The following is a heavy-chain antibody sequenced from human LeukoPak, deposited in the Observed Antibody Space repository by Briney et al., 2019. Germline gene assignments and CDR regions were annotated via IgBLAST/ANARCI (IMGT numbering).Heavy chain of an antibody. V-gene: IGHV4-31*03. D-gene: IGHD5-18*01. J-gene: IGHJ4*02. Sequence: SETLSLTCTVSGGSISSGGYYWSWIRQHPGKGLEWIGYIYYSGSTYYNPSLKSRVIISVDTSKNQFSLKLSSVTAADTAVYYCARGTWDTAMVLDYWGQGTLVTVSS. CDR1: GGSISSGGYY. CDR2: IYYSGST. CDR3: ARGTWDTAMVLDY.